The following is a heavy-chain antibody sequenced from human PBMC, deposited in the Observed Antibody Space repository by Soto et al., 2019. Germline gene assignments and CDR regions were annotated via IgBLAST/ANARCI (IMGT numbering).Heavy chain of an antibody. J-gene: IGHJ4*02. V-gene: IGHV3-23*01. CDR3: AKDGIGGSGTFDY. Sequence: GGSLRLSCAASGFTFRGYAMSWVRQAPGKGLEWVSAISGTGGSTYYADSVWGRFTISRDNFKNTLFLQMNSLRVEDTAVYYCAKDGIGGSGTFDYWGQGTQVTVSS. D-gene: IGHD6-13*01. CDR2: ISGTGGST. CDR1: GFTFRGYA.